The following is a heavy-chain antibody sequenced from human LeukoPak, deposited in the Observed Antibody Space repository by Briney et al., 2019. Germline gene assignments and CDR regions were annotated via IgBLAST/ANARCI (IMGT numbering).Heavy chain of an antibody. CDR3: VRDHIVVVPAVQAFET. CDR1: AFTCSSYA. J-gene: IGHJ5*02. CDR2: ISGSGGST. V-gene: IGHV3-23*01. Sequence: GGSLRLSCSASAFTCSSYAMIWVRHAPGKGLEGGSAISGSGGSTDYADSVKGRFTISRYNSTNTLYLQINSLRAEDTALYYCVRDHIVVVPAVQAFETWGQGTLVTVSS. D-gene: IGHD2-2*01.